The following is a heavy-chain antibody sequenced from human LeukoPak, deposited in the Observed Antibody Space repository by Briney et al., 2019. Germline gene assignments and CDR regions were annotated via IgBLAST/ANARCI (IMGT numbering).Heavy chain of an antibody. Sequence: PGGSLRLSCTASGFTFRDYNINWFRQAPGRGLEWVGFIRSKADGGTTEYAASVKGRFTISRDDSKNVAYLQINNLRAGDTALYYCARDDRPSGHDFDYWGQGTLVTVSS. CDR3: ARDDRPSGHDFDY. V-gene: IGHV3-49*03. CDR2: IRSKADGGTT. J-gene: IGHJ4*02. CDR1: GFTFRDYN. D-gene: IGHD6-6*01.